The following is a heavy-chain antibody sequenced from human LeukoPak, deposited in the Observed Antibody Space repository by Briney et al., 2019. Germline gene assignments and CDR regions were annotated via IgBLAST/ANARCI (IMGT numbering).Heavy chain of an antibody. D-gene: IGHD3-9*01. Sequence: QSGGSLRLSCAASGFTFSSYGMHWVRQAPGKGLEWVAFIRYDGSNKYYADSVKGRFTISRDNSKNTLYLQMGSLRAEDTAVYYCARDLNDILTGYYFPHYWGQGTLVTVSS. CDR2: IRYDGSNK. CDR1: GFTFSSYG. J-gene: IGHJ4*02. CDR3: ARDLNDILTGYYFPHY. V-gene: IGHV3-30*02.